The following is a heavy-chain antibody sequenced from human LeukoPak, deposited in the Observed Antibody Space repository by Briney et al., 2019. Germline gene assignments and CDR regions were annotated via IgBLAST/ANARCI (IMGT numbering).Heavy chain of an antibody. CDR3: ANVVGATTYAFDI. CDR2: ISYDGSNK. V-gene: IGHV3-30*18. J-gene: IGHJ3*02. CDR1: GFTFSSYG. D-gene: IGHD1-26*01. Sequence: GGPLRLSCAASGFTFSSYGMHWVRQAPGKGQEWVAVISYDGSNKYYADSVKGRFTISRDNSKNTLYLQMNSLRAEDTAVYYCANVVGATTYAFDIWGQGTMVTVSS.